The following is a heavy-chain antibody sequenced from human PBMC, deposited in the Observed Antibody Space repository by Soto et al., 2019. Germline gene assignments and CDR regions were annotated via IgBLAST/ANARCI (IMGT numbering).Heavy chain of an antibody. Sequence: SETLSLTCAVSGGSISSGGYSWSWIRQPPGKGLEWIGYIYDSGSTYYNPSLKSRVTISVDRSKNQFSLKLSSVTAADTAVHYCARGASGYSGYESYYYYYGMDVWGQGTTVTVS. CDR1: GGSISSGGYS. D-gene: IGHD5-12*01. V-gene: IGHV4-30-2*01. CDR2: IYDSGST. CDR3: ARGASGYSGYESYYYYYGMDV. J-gene: IGHJ6*02.